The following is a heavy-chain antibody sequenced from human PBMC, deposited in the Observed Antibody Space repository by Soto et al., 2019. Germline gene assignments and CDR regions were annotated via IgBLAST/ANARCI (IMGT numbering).Heavy chain of an antibody. D-gene: IGHD2-15*01. Sequence: SETLSLTCTVSGGSISSSSYYWGWICQPPGKGLEWIGSIYYSGSTYYNPSLKSRVTISVDTSKNQFSLKLSSVTAADTAVYYCARRGGSRGSSTGWFDPWGQGTLVTVSS. J-gene: IGHJ5*02. CDR2: IYYSGST. CDR3: ARRGGSRGSSTGWFDP. V-gene: IGHV4-39*01. CDR1: GGSISSSSYY.